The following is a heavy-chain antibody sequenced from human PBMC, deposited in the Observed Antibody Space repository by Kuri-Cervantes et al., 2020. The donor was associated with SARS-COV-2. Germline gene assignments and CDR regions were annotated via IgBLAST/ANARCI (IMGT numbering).Heavy chain of an antibody. J-gene: IGHJ6*02. CDR3: ARGAYYYYGMDV. CDR1: GFTFSSYA. CDR2: IWYDGSNK. Sequence: GGSLRLSCAASGFTFSSYAMHWVRQAPGKGLEWVAVIWYDGSNKYYADSVKGRFTISRDNSKNTLYLQMNSLRAEDTAVYYCARGAYYYYGMDVWGQGTTVTVSS. V-gene: IGHV3-33*08.